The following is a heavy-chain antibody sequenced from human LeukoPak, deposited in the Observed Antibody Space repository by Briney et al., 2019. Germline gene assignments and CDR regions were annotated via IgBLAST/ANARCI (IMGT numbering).Heavy chain of an antibody. CDR2: TYHSGST. V-gene: IGHV4-38-2*02. CDR3: ARAYRSSWYANWFDP. Sequence: PSETLSLTCTVSGYSISSGYYWGWIRQPPGQGLEWIGSTYHSGSTYYNPSLKSRVTISVDTSKNQFSLKLSSVTAADTAVYFCARAYRSSWYANWFDPWGQGTLVTVSS. J-gene: IGHJ5*02. CDR1: GYSISSGYY. D-gene: IGHD6-13*01.